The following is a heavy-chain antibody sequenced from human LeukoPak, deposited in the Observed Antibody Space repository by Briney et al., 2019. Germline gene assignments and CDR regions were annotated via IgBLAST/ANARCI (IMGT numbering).Heavy chain of an antibody. CDR3: ARDRYSSGWLDGRESYYYGMDV. Sequence: PSETLSLTCAVYGGSFSGYYWSWIRQPPGKGLEWIGEINHSGSTNYNPSLKSRVTISVDTSKNQFSLKLSSVTAADTAVYYCARDRYSSGWLDGRESYYYGMDVWGQGTTVTVSS. J-gene: IGHJ6*02. CDR1: GGSFSGYY. D-gene: IGHD6-19*01. CDR2: INHSGST. V-gene: IGHV4-34*01.